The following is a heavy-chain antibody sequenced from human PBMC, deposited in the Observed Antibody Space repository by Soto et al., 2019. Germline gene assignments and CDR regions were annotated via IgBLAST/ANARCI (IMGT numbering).Heavy chain of an antibody. CDR2: IYPGDSDT. Sequence: GESLKISCKGSGYSFTSYWICWVRQMPGKGLEWMGIIYPGDSDTRYSPSFQGQVTISADKSISTAYLQWSSLKASDTAMYYCASSSWYSRNAFDIWGQGTMVTVSS. D-gene: IGHD6-13*01. CDR3: ASSSWYSRNAFDI. CDR1: GYSFTSYW. J-gene: IGHJ3*02. V-gene: IGHV5-51*01.